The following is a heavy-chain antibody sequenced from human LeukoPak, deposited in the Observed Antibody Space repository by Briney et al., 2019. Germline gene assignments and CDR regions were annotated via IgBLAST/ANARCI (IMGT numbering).Heavy chain of an antibody. CDR3: ARLSQTPDYYDAGRYYHQAH. D-gene: IGHD3-22*01. J-gene: IGHJ4*02. CDR1: EYTFTSYD. V-gene: IGHV1-8*01. CDR2: MNPTTGNT. Sequence: ASVKVSCKASEYTFTSYDINWVRQAPGQGLEWMGWMNPTTGNTGYAQKFQGRVTMTRDTSKNTAYMELRSLGSEDTAVYFCARLSQTPDYYDAGRYYHQAHWGQGT.